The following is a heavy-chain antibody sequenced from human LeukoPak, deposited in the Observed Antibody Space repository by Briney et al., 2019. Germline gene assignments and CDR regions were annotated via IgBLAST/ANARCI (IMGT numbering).Heavy chain of an antibody. Sequence: ASVKVSCKASGYTFASYGISWVRQAPGQGLEWMGWISGYNGHTNFAQKFQGRATITTDTSTSTAYMELRSLRSDDTAVYYCTRDDPQWREHDCWGQGTLVTVSS. CDR2: ISGYNGHT. V-gene: IGHV1-18*01. D-gene: IGHD6-19*01. CDR3: TRDDPQWREHDC. J-gene: IGHJ4*02. CDR1: GYTFASYG.